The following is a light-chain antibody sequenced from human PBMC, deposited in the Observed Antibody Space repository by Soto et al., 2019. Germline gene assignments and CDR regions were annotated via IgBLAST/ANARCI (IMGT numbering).Light chain of an antibody. CDR2: DAS. CDR3: QQRSNWPRG. V-gene: IGKV3-11*01. Sequence: EIVMRQSPATLSLSAGGRATLSCRASQSVSSYLAWYQQKPGQAPRLLIYDASNRATGIPARFSGSGSGTDFTLTISSLEPEDFAVYYCQQRSNWPRGFGQGTKVDIK. J-gene: IGKJ1*01. CDR1: QSVSSY.